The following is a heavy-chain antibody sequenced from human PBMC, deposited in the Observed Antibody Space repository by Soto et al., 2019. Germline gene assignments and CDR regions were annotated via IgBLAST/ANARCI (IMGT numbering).Heavy chain of an antibody. V-gene: IGHV1-69*01. J-gene: IGHJ5*02. Sequence: QVQLVQSGAEVKKPGSSVKVSCKASGGTFSSYAISWVRQAPGQGLEWMGGIIPIFGTANYAQKFQGRVTNTADESTSTGYMELSSMRSEDTGVYYCARGGEGCTGGSCYTVWFDPWGQGTLVTVSS. CDR1: GGTFSSYA. D-gene: IGHD2-15*01. CDR2: IIPIFGTA. CDR3: ARGGEGCTGGSCYTVWFDP.